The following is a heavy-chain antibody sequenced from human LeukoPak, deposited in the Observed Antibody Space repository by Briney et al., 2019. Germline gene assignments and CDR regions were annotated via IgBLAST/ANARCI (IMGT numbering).Heavy chain of an antibody. CDR3: ARDSPNWNHVSWVDP. CDR1: GYTFTSYD. J-gene: IGHJ5*02. CDR2: ISAYNGNT. V-gene: IGHV1-18*01. Sequence: ASVKVSCRASGYTFTSYDISWVRQAPGQGLEWMGWISAYNGNTNYAQKLQGRVTMTTDTSTSAAYMELRSLRSDDTAVYYCARDSPNWNHVSWVDPWGQGTLVTVSS. D-gene: IGHD1-14*01.